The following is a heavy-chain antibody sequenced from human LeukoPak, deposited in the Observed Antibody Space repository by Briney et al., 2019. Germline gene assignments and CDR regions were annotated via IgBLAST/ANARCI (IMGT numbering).Heavy chain of an antibody. CDR1: GYTFTGYY. Sequence: ASVKVSCKASGYTFTGYYIHWVRQAPGQGPEWMGWINPNSGGTNYAQNFQGRVTLTRDPSITTVYMDMAWLTSDDTAIYFCARADFIDAGPYVIAPWGQGTLVTVSS. J-gene: IGHJ5*02. V-gene: IGHV1-2*02. D-gene: IGHD3-3*01. CDR2: INPNSGGT. CDR3: ARADFIDAGPYVIAP.